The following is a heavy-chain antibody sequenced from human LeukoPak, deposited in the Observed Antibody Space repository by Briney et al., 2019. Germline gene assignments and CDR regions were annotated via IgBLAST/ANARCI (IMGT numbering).Heavy chain of an antibody. D-gene: IGHD6-19*01. Sequence: GGSLRLSCAASGFTFSSYSMNWVRQAPGKGLEWVSSISSSSSYIYYADSVKGRFTISSDNAKNSLYLQMNSLRAEDTAVYYCARAGAVAGTANDYWGQGTLVTVSS. CDR3: ARAGAVAGTANDY. CDR1: GFTFSSYS. V-gene: IGHV3-21*01. J-gene: IGHJ4*02. CDR2: ISSSSSYI.